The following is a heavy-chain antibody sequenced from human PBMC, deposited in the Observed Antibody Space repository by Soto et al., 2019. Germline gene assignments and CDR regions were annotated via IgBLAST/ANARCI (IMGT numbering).Heavy chain of an antibody. J-gene: IGHJ4*02. CDR2: IYHSGST. CDR1: GGSISSSNW. V-gene: IGHV4-4*02. CDR3: ARASIAARYYFDY. Sequence: PSETLSLTCAVSGGSISSSNWWSWVRQPPGKGLEWIGEIYHSGSTNYNPSLKSRVTISVDKSKNQFSLKLSSVTAADTAVYYCARASIAARYYFDYWGQGTLVTVSS. D-gene: IGHD6-13*01.